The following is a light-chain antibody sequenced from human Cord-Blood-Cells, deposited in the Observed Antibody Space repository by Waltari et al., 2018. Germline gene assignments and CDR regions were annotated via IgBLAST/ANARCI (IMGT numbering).Light chain of an antibody. Sequence: DIQMTQSPFSLSASVGDTVTITCRASQSISSYLHWYQQKPGKAPKLLIYAASSLQSGVPSRFSGSGSGTDFTLTISSLQPEDFATYYCQQSYSTPLTFGGGTKVEIK. J-gene: IGKJ4*01. CDR3: QQSYSTPLT. CDR1: QSISSY. V-gene: IGKV1-39*01. CDR2: AAS.